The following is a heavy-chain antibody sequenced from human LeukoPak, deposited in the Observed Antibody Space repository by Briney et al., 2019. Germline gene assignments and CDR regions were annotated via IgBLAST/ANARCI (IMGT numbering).Heavy chain of an antibody. CDR2: ISGNGGST. J-gene: IGHJ5*02. CDR3: ARGPYSSSWYWFDP. CDR1: GFTFSSYA. D-gene: IGHD6-13*01. Sequence: GGSLRLSCAACGFTFSSYAMHWVCQAPGKGLEYVSAISGNGGSTYYANSVKGRFTISRDNSKNTLYLQMGSLRAEDMAVYYRARGPYSSSWYWFDPWGQGTLVTVSS. V-gene: IGHV3-64*01.